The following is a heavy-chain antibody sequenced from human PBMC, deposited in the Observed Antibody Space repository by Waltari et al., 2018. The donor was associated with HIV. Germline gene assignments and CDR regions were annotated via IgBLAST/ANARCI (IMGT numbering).Heavy chain of an antibody. CDR3: ARSWFGESGPRGAFDI. CDR1: GDSISSYY. Sequence: QVQLQESGPGQVKPSETLSLSCTVSGDSISSYYWSWIRQPPGKGLEWIGYIYYSRSTNYNPSHESRVTLSVDTAQSQFSLRLSSVTAADTAVYYCARSWFGESGPRGAFDIWGQGTMVTVSS. D-gene: IGHD3-10*01. V-gene: IGHV4-59*01. CDR2: IYYSRST. J-gene: IGHJ3*02.